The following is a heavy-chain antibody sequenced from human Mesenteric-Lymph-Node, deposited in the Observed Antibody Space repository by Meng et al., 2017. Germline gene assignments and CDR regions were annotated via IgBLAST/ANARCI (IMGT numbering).Heavy chain of an antibody. V-gene: IGHV4-31*03. J-gene: IGHJ5*02. Sequence: QVQLQESGPGLVKPSQTLSLTCTASGGSISSGGYYWSWIRQHPGKGLEWIGYIYYSGSTYYNPSLKSRVTISVDTSKNQFSLNLNSVTAADTAVYYCARVNGDCFSTICYKGWFDPWGQGTLVTVSS. CDR2: IYYSGST. CDR1: GGSISSGGYY. CDR3: ARVNGDCFSTICYKGWFDP. D-gene: IGHD2-2*02.